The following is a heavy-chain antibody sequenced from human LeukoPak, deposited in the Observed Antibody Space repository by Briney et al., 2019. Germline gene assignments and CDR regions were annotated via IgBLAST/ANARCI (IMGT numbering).Heavy chain of an antibody. Sequence: SETLSLTCTVSGYSINSGHYWSWIRQPPGKGLEWIGEINHSGSTNYNPSLKSRVTISVDTSKNQFSLKLSSVTAADTAVYYCARQSITMVRGRNWFDPWGQGTLVTVSS. J-gene: IGHJ5*02. V-gene: IGHV4-34*01. CDR1: GYSINSGHY. CDR2: INHSGST. CDR3: ARQSITMVRGRNWFDP. D-gene: IGHD3-10*01.